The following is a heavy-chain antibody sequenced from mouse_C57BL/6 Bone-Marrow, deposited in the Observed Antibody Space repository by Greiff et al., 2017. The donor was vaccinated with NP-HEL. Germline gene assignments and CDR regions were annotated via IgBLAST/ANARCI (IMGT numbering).Heavy chain of an antibody. J-gene: IGHJ2*01. CDR2: IDPSDSYT. V-gene: IGHV1-59*01. CDR1: GYTFTSYW. Sequence: QVQLQQPGAELVRPGPSVKLSCKASGYTFTSYWMHWVKQRPGQGLEWIGVIDPSDSYTNYNQKFKGKATLTVDTSSSTAYMQLSSLTSEDSAVYYCAILTDFDYWGQGTTLTVSS. D-gene: IGHD4-1*01. CDR3: AILTDFDY.